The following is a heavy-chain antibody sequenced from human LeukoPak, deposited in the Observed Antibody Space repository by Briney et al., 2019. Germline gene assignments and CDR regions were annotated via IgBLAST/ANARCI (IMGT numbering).Heavy chain of an antibody. CDR3: AREIVGAIKSYFDY. CDR1: GFTFSSYA. CDR2: IKQDGSEK. J-gene: IGHJ4*02. D-gene: IGHD1-26*01. Sequence: GGSLRLSCAASGFTFSSYAMSWVRQAPGKGLEWVANIKQDGSEKYYVDSVKGRFTISRDNAENSLYLQMNSLRAEDTAVYYCAREIVGAIKSYFDYWGQGTLVTASS. V-gene: IGHV3-7*01.